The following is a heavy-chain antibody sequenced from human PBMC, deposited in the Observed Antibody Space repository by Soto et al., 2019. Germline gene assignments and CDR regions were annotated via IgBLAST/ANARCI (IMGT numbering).Heavy chain of an antibody. V-gene: IGHV4-59*03. CDR1: GGSISDYY. CDR3: AGGWSIDVDTRRPMNV. J-gene: IGHJ6*04. Sequence: PSETLSLTCTVSGGSISDYYWSWIRQPPGEGLEWIGCICNSGTTNYNPSLKSRVTISIDTHKNQFSLQLSSVTVADTAFYYCAGGWSIDVDTRRPMNVWGKETRVTSPQ. CDR2: ICNSGTT. D-gene: IGHD6-19*01.